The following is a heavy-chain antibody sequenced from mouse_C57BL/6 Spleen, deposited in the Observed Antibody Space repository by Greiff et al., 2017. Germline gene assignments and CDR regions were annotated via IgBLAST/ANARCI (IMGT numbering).Heavy chain of an antibody. CDR3: ASYDYDVDYAMDY. D-gene: IGHD2-4*01. V-gene: IGHV1-85*01. CDR1: GYTFTSYD. J-gene: IGHJ4*01. CDR2: IYPRDGST. Sequence: QVQLKESGPELVKPGASVKLSCKASGYTFTSYDINWVKQRPGQGLEWIGWIYPRDGSTKYNEQFKGKATLTVDTSSSTAYMELHSLTSEDSAVYFCASYDYDVDYAMDYWGQGTSVTVSS.